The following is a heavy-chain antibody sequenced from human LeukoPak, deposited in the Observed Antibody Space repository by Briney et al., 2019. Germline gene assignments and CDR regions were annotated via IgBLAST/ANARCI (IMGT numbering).Heavy chain of an antibody. CDR2: ISSSRNN. V-gene: IGHV4-59*07. Sequence: SDPLSLTCTVSGRSHISYYWSWLRQAPGKGLEGVGYISSSRNNNYDPSLKRRATISVDTSKNQFSLRLSSVTAADTAVYYCARHRGGDYDAFDIWGQGTMVTVSS. D-gene: IGHD2-21*01. J-gene: IGHJ3*02. CDR3: ARHRGGDYDAFDI. CDR1: GRSHISYY.